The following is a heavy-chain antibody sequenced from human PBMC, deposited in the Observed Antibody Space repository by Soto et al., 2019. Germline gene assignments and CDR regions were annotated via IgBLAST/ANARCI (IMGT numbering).Heavy chain of an antibody. CDR2: ISGTGYGT. J-gene: IGHJ6*02. V-gene: IGHV3-23*01. Sequence: ETLSLTCTVSGGSIGSYHWSWVRQAPGKGLEWVSGISGTGYGTYYADSVKGRFTISRDSSNNTLYLQMNSLRGEDTAIYYCAKARQAQSHYYYGMDVWGQGTPVTVSS. CDR1: GGSIGSYH. D-gene: IGHD6-19*01. CDR3: AKARQAQSHYYYGMDV.